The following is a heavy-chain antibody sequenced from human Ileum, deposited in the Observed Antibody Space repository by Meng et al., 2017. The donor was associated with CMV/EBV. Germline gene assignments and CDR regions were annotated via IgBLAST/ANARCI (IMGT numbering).Heavy chain of an antibody. CDR3: AHTAGWLSFY. CDR2: LYWNDDN. CDR1: VFSLRDTAVG. V-gene: IGHV2-5*01. D-gene: IGHD5-24*01. J-gene: IGHJ4*02. Sequence: CSFSVFSLRDTAVGVAWIRQPHGKPLEWLALLYWNDDNHYSPSLKSRLTVSKNTSKNQVVLSMTNVDPLDTGTYYCAHTAGWLSFYWGPGTLVTVSS.